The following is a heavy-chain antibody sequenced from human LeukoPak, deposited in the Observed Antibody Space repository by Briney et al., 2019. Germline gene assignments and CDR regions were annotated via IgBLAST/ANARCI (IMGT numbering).Heavy chain of an antibody. D-gene: IGHD6-13*01. J-gene: IGHJ5*02. CDR1: GESISSYY. V-gene: IGHV4-59*01. CDR3: ARDYSISWYGPNNWFDP. CDR2: IYYSGST. Sequence: PSETLSLTCTVSGESISSYYWSWIRQPPGKRLEWIGYIYYSGSTNYNPSLKSRVTISVDTSKNQFSLKLSSVTAADTAVYYCARDYSISWYGPNNWFDPWGQGTLVTVSS.